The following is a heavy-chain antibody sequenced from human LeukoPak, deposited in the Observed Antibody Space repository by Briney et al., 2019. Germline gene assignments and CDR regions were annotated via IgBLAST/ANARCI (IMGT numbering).Heavy chain of an antibody. CDR2: IYSGGST. Sequence: GGSLRLSCAASGFTVNSNYMSWVRQAPGKGLEWVSVIYSGGSTYYADSVKGRFTISRDNSKNTLYLQMNSLRAEDTAVYYCARPSCSGGSYYYTYWGQGTLVTVSS. V-gene: IGHV3-53*01. CDR3: ARPSCSGGSYYYTY. J-gene: IGHJ4*02. CDR1: GFTVNSNY. D-gene: IGHD2-15*01.